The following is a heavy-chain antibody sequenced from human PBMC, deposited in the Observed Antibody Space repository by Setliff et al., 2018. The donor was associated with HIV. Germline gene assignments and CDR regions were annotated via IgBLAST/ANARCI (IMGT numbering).Heavy chain of an antibody. CDR2: IYYSGST. J-gene: IGHJ3*02. Sequence: PSETLSLTCAVYGGSFSGYYWSWIRQHPGKGLEWIGYIYYSGSTNYNPSLQSRVTISVDTPQNQISLKLSSVTAADTAVYYCTRVGDTVVVPGVPLGAFDIWGQGTKVTVSS. CDR3: TRVGDTVVVPGVPLGAFDI. V-gene: IGHV4-34*09. D-gene: IGHD2-2*01. CDR1: GGSFSGYY.